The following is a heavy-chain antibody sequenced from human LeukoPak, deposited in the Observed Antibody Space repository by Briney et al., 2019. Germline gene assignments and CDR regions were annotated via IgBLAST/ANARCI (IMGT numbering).Heavy chain of an antibody. CDR3: ARRVVAGPFDY. D-gene: IGHD6-19*01. CDR2: ISYSGST. J-gene: IGHJ4*02. Sequence: PSATLSPTFTVTGGSSSSSSYYWGWIRQPPGKGMEWIRSISYSGSTYYNPSLKSRFTISVDTSKNQFSLKLSSVTAADTAVYYCARRVVAGPFDYWGQGTLVTVSS. CDR1: GGSSSSSSYY. V-gene: IGHV4-39*01.